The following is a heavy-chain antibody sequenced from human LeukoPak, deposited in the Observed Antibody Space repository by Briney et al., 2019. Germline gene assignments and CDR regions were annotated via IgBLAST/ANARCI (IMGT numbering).Heavy chain of an antibody. V-gene: IGHV4-34*01. D-gene: IGHD5-18*01. CDR1: GGSFSGYY. CDR2: INHGGST. Sequence: SETLSLTCAVYGGSFSGYYWSWIRQPPGKELEWIGEINHGGSTNYNPSLKSRVTISVDTSKNQFSLKLSSVTAADTAVYYCARVVDTAMVENDAFDIWGQGTMVTVSS. CDR3: ARVVDTAMVENDAFDI. J-gene: IGHJ3*02.